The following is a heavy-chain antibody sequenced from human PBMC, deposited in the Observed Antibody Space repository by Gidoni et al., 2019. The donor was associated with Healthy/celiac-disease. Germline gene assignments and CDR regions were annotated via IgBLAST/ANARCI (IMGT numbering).Heavy chain of an antibody. CDR2: INPNSGGT. V-gene: IGHV1-2*02. CDR1: GYTFTGYD. Sequence: QVQLVQSGAEVQKPGASVKVSCTASGYTFTGYDMHWVRQAPGQGLEWMGWINPNSGGTNYAQKFQGRVTMTRDTSISTAYMELSRLRSDDTAVYYCASQDIVVVPAATTREVGPWGQGTLVTVSS. D-gene: IGHD2-2*01. CDR3: ASQDIVVVPAATTREVGP. J-gene: IGHJ5*02.